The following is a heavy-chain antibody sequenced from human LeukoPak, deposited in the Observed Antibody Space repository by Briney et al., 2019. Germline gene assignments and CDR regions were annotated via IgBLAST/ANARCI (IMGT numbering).Heavy chain of an antibody. CDR3: ARLPGIAAI. V-gene: IGHV4-59*08. D-gene: IGHD6-13*01. CDR1: GGSTSRYY. CDR2: LYYSGST. J-gene: IGHJ4*02. Sequence: SETLSLTCTVSGGSTSRYYWSWIRQPPGQRLEWLGYLYYSGSTTYNPSLKSRLTMSLDTSKNQISLRLISLTAADTAVYYCARLPGIAAIWGQATLVTVSS.